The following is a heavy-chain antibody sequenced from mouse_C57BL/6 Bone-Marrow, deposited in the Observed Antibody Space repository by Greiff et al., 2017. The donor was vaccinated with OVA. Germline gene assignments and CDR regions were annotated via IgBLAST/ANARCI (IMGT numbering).Heavy chain of an antibody. J-gene: IGHJ3*01. V-gene: IGHV3-6*01. Sequence: EVKLQESGPGLVKPSQSLSLTCSVTGYSITSGYYWNWIRQFPGNKLEWMGYISYDGSNNYNPSHKNRISITRDTSKNQFFLKLNSVTTEDTATYYCARVFYYIAYWGQGTLVTVSA. D-gene: IGHD2-1*01. CDR1: GYSITSGYY. CDR3: ARVFYYIAY. CDR2: ISYDGSN.